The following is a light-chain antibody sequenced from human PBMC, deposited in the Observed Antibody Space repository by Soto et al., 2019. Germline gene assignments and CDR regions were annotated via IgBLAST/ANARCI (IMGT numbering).Light chain of an antibody. J-gene: IGLJ1*01. V-gene: IGLV2-23*02. CDR3: CSYAGSGGV. CDR1: SSDVGSYNL. Sequence: QSALTQPASVSGSPGQSITISCTGTSSDVGSYNLVSWYQQHPGKAPKLMIYEVSKRPSGVSNRFSGSKSGNTASLTISVLQAEDEADYYCCSYAGSGGVFGTGTKLTVL. CDR2: EVS.